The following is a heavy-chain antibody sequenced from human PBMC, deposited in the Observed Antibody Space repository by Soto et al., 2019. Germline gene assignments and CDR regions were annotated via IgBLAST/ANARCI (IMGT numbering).Heavy chain of an antibody. D-gene: IGHD6-6*01. J-gene: IGHJ6*03. CDR2: ISSNGVDT. V-gene: IGHV3-64*01. CDR3: ARRARPDFYYMDV. CDR1: GFTLSGYA. Sequence: EVQLAESGGGLAQPGGSLRLSCAASGFTLSGYAMDWVRQAPGKGLEYVSGISSNGVDTYYAHSVQGRFTISRDNSKNTVYLQMGSLRPEDMAVYYCARRARPDFYYMDVWGKGTTVTVSS.